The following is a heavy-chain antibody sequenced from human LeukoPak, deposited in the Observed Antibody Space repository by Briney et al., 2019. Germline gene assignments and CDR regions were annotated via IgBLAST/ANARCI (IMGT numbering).Heavy chain of an antibody. D-gene: IGHD2-8*01. J-gene: IGHJ4*02. Sequence: GGSLRLSCAASGFSFSNYGMNWVRQAPGKGLEWVSYISGSSGTIYYADSVKGRFTISRDNAKNSLYLQMDSLRDEDTAVYYCARDLGYCTNGVCHTRFDYWGQGTLVAVSS. CDR2: ISGSSGTI. CDR3: ARDLGYCTNGVCHTRFDY. CDR1: GFSFSNYG. V-gene: IGHV3-48*02.